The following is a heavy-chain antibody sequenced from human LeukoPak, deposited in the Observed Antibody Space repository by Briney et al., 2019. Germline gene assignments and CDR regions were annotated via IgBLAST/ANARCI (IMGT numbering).Heavy chain of an antibody. Sequence: NPSETLSLTCAVYGGSFSGYYWSWIRQPPGKGLEWIGEINHSGSTNYNPSLKSRVTISVDTFKNQFSLKLSSVTAADTAVYYCASLAAAGDFDYWGQGTLVTVSS. CDR1: GGSFSGYY. CDR3: ASLAAAGDFDY. J-gene: IGHJ4*02. CDR2: INHSGST. D-gene: IGHD6-13*01. V-gene: IGHV4-34*01.